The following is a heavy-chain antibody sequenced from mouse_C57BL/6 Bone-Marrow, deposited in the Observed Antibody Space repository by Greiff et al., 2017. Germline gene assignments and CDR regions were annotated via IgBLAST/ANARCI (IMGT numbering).Heavy chain of an antibody. CDR2: FYPGSGSI. V-gene: IGHV1-62-2*01. D-gene: IGHD1-1*01. J-gene: IGHJ4*01. CDR1: GYTFTEYT. Sequence: VQLQQSGAELVKPGASVKLSCKASGYTFTEYTIHWVKQRSGQGLEWIGWFYPGSGSIKYNEKFKDKATLTADTSSSTVYMELSSLTSEDSAVYFCARHERHYSGSSPYAMDYWGQGTSVTVSS. CDR3: ARHERHYSGSSPYAMDY.